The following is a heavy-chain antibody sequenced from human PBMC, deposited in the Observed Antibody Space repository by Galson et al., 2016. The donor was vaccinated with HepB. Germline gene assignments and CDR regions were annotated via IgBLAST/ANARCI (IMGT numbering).Heavy chain of an antibody. CDR3: ARGAARITNFGAGSIQSSYFDY. CDR2: INPSGGST. CDR1: GYTFTSYY. J-gene: IGHJ4*02. D-gene: IGHD3-3*01. V-gene: IGHV1-46*01. Sequence: SLKVSCKAPGYTFTSYYMHWVRQAPGQGLEWMGIINPSGGSTSYAQKFQGRVTMTRDTSTSTVYMELSSLRSEDTAVYYCARGAARITNFGAGSIQSSYFDYWGQGTLVTVSS.